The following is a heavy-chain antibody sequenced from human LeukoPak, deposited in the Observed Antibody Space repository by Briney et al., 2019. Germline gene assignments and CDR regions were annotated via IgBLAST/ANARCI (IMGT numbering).Heavy chain of an antibody. D-gene: IGHD6-13*01. CDR3: ARVGVLSSSWLLY. Sequence: PGGTLRLSCAASGFTFSSYGMSWVRQAPGKGLEWVSSISSGAKTIYYADSVKGRFTISRDNAKNSLYLKMNSLRAEDTAVYYCARVGVLSSSWLLYWGQGTLVTVSS. CDR1: GFTFSSYG. CDR2: ISSGAKTI. V-gene: IGHV3-48*04. J-gene: IGHJ4*02.